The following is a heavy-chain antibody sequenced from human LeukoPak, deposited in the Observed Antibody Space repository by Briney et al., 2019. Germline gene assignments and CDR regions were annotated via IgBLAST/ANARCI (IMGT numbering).Heavy chain of an antibody. CDR1: GFTFSSYD. J-gene: IGHJ4*02. V-gene: IGHV3-48*03. CDR2: ISSSGITI. D-gene: IGHD3-22*01. CDR3: ARDSSGYYERGDY. Sequence: GGSLRLSCTASGFTFSSYDLEWVRQAPGKGLEWVSYISSSGITIYYADSVKGRFTMSRDNAKNSLYLQMNSLRVEDTAVYYCARDSSGYYERGDYWGQGALVTVSS.